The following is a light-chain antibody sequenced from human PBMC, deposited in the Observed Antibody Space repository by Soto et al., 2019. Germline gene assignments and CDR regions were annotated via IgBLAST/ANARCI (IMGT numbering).Light chain of an antibody. CDR2: AAS. CDR1: ESVSSY. V-gene: IGKV1-39*01. Sequence: DIQMPQSPSSLSASVGDRVTITCRAKESVSSYVNWYQQKPGKAPKLLIYAASSLQSGVPARFSGRGSVTDFALTISGRQPGDFLTDYCQKSYSKWTFGQGTKVEIK. J-gene: IGKJ1*01. CDR3: QKSYSKWT.